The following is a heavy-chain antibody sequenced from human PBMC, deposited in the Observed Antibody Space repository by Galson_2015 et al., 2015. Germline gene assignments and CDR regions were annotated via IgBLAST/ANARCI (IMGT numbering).Heavy chain of an antibody. Sequence: SVKDCCKASGYTFTTAGISWVRQAAGHGLEWMGGISVDHGNTNYAQKLQGRVTMTTDTSTSTAYMELRSLRSDDTAVYYCARVVRVGYSSGWNDYWGQGTLVTVSS. J-gene: IGHJ4*02. V-gene: IGHV1-18*01. CDR3: ARVVRVGYSSGWNDY. CDR1: GYTFTTAG. CDR2: ISVDHGNT. D-gene: IGHD6-19*01.